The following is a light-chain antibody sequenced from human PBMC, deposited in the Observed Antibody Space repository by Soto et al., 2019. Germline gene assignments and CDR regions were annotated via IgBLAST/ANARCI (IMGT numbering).Light chain of an antibody. J-gene: IGKJ5*01. CDR3: QQYNNWTPEIT. Sequence: EIVMTQSPATLSVSPGERATLSCRASQSVSSNLAWYQQKPGQAPRLLIYGASTRATGIPARFSGSGSGTEFTLTISSLQSEDLAVYYCQQYNNWTPEITFGQGTRLEIK. CDR1: QSVSSN. V-gene: IGKV3-15*01. CDR2: GAS.